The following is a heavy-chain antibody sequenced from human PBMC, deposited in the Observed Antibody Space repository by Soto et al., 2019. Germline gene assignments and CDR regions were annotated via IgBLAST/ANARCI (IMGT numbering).Heavy chain of an antibody. CDR1: GFSLSGYG. D-gene: IGHD5-12*01. V-gene: IGHV3-33*01. CDR2: TWYDGTTK. CDR3: ARDVDRTSHLNWFDP. J-gene: IGHJ5*02. Sequence: QVQLVESGGGVVQPGRSLRLSCEVCGFSLSGYGMHCVRQAPGKGLEWVAVTWYDGTTKNYADSVKGRFTISRDSSKNTVYLQMDSLKVEDTAVYYCARDVDRTSHLNWFDPWGQGVMVTVSS.